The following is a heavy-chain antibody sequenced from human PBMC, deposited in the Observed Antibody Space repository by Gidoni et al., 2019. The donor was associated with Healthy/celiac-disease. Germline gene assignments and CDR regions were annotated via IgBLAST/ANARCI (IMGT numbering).Heavy chain of an antibody. J-gene: IGHJ4*02. Sequence: EVQLLVSGGGLVQPGGSLRLSCAASGFTFVSSAMSWVRPAPGKGLEWVSAISGSGGSTYYADSVKGRFTISRDNSKNTLYLQMNSLRAEDTAVYYCAKVDGREGITMVRGVITPFDYWGQGTLVTVSS. D-gene: IGHD3-10*01. V-gene: IGHV3-23*01. CDR2: ISGSGGST. CDR3: AKVDGREGITMVRGVITPFDY. CDR1: GFTFVSSA.